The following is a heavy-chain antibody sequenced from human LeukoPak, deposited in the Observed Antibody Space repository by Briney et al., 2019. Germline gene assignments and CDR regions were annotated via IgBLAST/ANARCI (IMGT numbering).Heavy chain of an antibody. J-gene: IGHJ2*01. CDR1: GGSTSSSDYY. Sequence: PSETLSLTCTVSGGSTSSSDYYWGWIRQPPDEGLEWIASIRYSGNTYHNPSLKSRVTISVDTSKNQFSLKLSSVTAADTAMYYCARLGYSSSENWYFDLWGRGTLVTVSS. D-gene: IGHD6-13*01. CDR3: ARLGYSSSENWYFDL. CDR2: IRYSGNT. V-gene: IGHV4-39*01.